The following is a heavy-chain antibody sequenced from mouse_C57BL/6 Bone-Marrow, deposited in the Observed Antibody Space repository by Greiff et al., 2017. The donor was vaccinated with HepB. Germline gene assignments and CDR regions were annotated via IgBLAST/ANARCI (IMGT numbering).Heavy chain of an antibody. J-gene: IGHJ2*01. CDR2: INPSRGYT. V-gene: IGHV1-7*01. CDR3: AKSVVATSSFDD. D-gene: IGHD1-1*01. Sequence: QVQLQQSGAELAKPGASVKLSCKASGYTFTSYWMHWVKQRPGQGLEWIGYINPSRGYTKYNQKFKDKATLTADKSSSTAYMQLSSLTYEDTAVYNGAKSVVATSSFDDWGKGTTLTGSS. CDR1: GYTFTSYW.